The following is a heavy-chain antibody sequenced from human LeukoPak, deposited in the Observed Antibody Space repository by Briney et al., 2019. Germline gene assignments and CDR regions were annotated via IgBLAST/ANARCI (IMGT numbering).Heavy chain of an antibody. V-gene: IGHV3-23*01. CDR1: GFTFSSYA. CDR3: ARRRLQIDY. J-gene: IGHJ4*02. D-gene: IGHD4-11*01. CDR2: ISGSSGGT. Sequence: GGSLRLSCAASGFTFSSYAMSWVRQAPGKGLEWVSGISGSSGGTYYAESVKGRFIISRDSSQNTLYLQMHSLKVEDTAIYYCARRRLQIDYWGQGTLVTVSS.